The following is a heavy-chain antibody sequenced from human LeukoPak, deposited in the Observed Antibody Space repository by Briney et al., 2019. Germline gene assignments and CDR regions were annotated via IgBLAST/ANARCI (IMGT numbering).Heavy chain of an antibody. V-gene: IGHV3-74*01. CDR3: ARDYTSSWYKYAFNM. J-gene: IGHJ3*02. D-gene: IGHD6-13*01. CDR2: INSDGSST. CDR1: GFTFSSYW. Sequence: GGSLRLSCAASGFTFSSYWMHWVRQAPGKGLVWVSRINSDGSSTSYADSVKGRFTISRDNAKNSLYLQMNSLRAEDTAVYYCARDYTSSWYKYAFNMWGQGTMVTVSS.